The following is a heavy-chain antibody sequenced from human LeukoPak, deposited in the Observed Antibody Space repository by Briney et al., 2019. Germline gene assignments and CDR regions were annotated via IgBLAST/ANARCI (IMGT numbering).Heavy chain of an antibody. Sequence: SGGSLRLSCAASGFTFSSYAMSWVCQAPGKGLEWVSAISGSGGSTYYADSVKGRFTISRDNSKNTLYLQMNSLRAEDTAVYYCAKGGTMIVVVSLFDYWGQGTLVTVSS. V-gene: IGHV3-23*01. D-gene: IGHD3-22*01. CDR3: AKGGTMIVVVSLFDY. CDR1: GFTFSSYA. CDR2: ISGSGGST. J-gene: IGHJ4*02.